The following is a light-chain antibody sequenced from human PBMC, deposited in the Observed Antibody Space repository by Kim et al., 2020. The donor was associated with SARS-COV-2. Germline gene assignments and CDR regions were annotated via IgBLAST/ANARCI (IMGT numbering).Light chain of an antibody. CDR1: QSVSSY. V-gene: IGKV3-11*01. J-gene: IGKJ1*01. CDR2: DAS. Sequence: IVLTQSPATLSLSPGERATLSCRASQSVSSYLAWYQQKPGQAPRLLIFDASNRATGIPARFSGSGSGTDFTLTISSLEPEDFAVYYCQHRGDWPTFGQGTKVDIK. CDR3: QHRGDWPT.